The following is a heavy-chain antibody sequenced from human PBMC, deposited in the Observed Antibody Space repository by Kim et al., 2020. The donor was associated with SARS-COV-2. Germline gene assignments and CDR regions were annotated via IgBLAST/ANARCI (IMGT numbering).Heavy chain of an antibody. D-gene: IGHD1-26*01. J-gene: IGHJ6*02. CDR3: ARDLSGSYYVHYYGMDV. V-gene: IGHV3-48*02. Sequence: GGSLRLSCAASGFTFSSYSMNWVRQAPGKGLEWVSYISSSSSTIYYADSVKGRFTISRDNAKNSLYLQMNSLRDEDTAVYYCARDLSGSYYVHYYGMDVWGQGTTVTVSS. CDR2: ISSSSSTI. CDR1: GFTFSSYS.